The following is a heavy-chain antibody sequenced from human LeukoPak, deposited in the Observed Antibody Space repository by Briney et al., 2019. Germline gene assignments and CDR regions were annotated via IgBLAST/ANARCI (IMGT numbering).Heavy chain of an antibody. CDR1: GGSISSYY. CDR3: ARGGRVAVPSNFDY. J-gene: IGHJ4*02. D-gene: IGHD6-19*01. CDR2: IHYSGST. Sequence: SETLSLTCSVSGGSISSYYWSWIRQPPGKGLEWIGYIHYSGSTNYNPPLKSRVTISVDTSKNQFSLKLSSVTAADMAVYYCARGGRVAVPSNFDYWGQGTLVTVSS. V-gene: IGHV4-59*01.